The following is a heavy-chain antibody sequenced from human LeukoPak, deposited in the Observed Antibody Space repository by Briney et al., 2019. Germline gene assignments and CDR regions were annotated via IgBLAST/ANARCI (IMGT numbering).Heavy chain of an antibody. V-gene: IGHV3-23*01. CDR3: AKDFSSGWYRLFDY. D-gene: IGHD6-19*01. CDR2: ISPGGGTT. Sequence: GGSLRLSCAVSGFAFGSEAMSWVRQSPARGLEWVASISPGGGTTYYADYVKGRFTISRDNSKNTLYLQMNSLRAEDTAVYYCAKDFSSGWYRLFDYWGQGTLVTVSS. CDR1: GFAFGSEA. J-gene: IGHJ4*02.